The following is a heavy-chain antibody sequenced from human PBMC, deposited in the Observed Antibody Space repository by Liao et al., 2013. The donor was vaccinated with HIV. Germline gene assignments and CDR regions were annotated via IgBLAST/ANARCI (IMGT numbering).Heavy chain of an antibody. Sequence: QVHLQESGPGLVRPSETLSLTCSVSGDSMDFYYWSWIRQPAGKGLEWIGRIFTSGTSYYSPSFTGRVTMSQDRFRNQLSLKLSSVTAADTAVYYCARDRGKAMGAYWGSDRIDAFDVWGQGARVTVSS. CDR3: ARDRGKAMGAYWGSDRIDAFDV. J-gene: IGHJ3*01. CDR1: GDSMDFYY. V-gene: IGHV4-4*07. D-gene: IGHD3-10*01. CDR2: IFTSGTS.